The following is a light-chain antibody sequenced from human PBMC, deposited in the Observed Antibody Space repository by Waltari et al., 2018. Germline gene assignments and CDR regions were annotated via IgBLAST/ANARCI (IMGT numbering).Light chain of an antibody. CDR1: SRDVGTYDH. CDR3: SSYTTSSTVYV. CDR2: DVT. V-gene: IGLV2-14*03. J-gene: IGLJ1*01. Sequence: QSALTQPASVSGSPGQSITISCTGTSRDVGTYDHVSWYQQHPGKAPKLMIYDVTKRPSGIANRFSGSKSGNTASLTISGLQAEDEADYYCSSYTTSSTVYVFGTGTKVTVL.